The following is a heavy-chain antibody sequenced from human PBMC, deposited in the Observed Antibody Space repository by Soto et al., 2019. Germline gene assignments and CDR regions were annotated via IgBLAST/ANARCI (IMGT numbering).Heavy chain of an antibody. Sequence: GGSLRLSCAASGSTFRSFTMNGFPQSPGKGLEWVSTISSNSAYIYYTDALRGRFTISRDNAKNSLHLQMNSLGAEDTAVYYCTRDASRDSSARGWFDPWGPGTLVTVSS. CDR3: TRDASRDSSARGWFDP. J-gene: IGHJ5*02. D-gene: IGHD6-13*01. CDR1: GSTFRSFT. V-gene: IGHV3-21*01. CDR2: ISSNSAYI.